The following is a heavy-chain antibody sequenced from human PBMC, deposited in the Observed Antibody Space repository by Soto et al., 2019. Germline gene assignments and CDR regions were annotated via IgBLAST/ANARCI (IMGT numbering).Heavy chain of an antibody. V-gene: IGHV4-30-4*01. CDR1: GGSISSGDYY. CDR3: ASKPNKWNIWMVY. J-gene: IGHJ4*02. CDR2: IYYSGST. D-gene: IGHD1-1*01. Sequence: PSETLSLTCSVSGGSISSGDYYWNWIRQPPGKGLEWIGHIYYSGSTYYSSSLKSRVTISLDTSKNQFSLKLSSVTAADTAVYYCASKPNKWNIWMVYWGPGILVTVSS.